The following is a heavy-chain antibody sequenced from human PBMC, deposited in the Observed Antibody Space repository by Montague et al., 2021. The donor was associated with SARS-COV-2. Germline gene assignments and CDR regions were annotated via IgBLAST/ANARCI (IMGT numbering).Heavy chain of an antibody. V-gene: IGHV3-48*03. CDR1: GFTFSSYE. D-gene: IGHD3-22*01. Sequence: SLRLSCAASGFTFSSYEMNWVRQAPGKGLEWVLYISSSGSTIYHADSVKGRFTISRDNAKNSLYLQMNSLRAEDTAVYYCARNYYDSSGYYYPFYYYGMDVWGQGTTVTVSS. J-gene: IGHJ6*02. CDR3: ARNYYDSSGYYYPFYYYGMDV. CDR2: ISSSGSTI.